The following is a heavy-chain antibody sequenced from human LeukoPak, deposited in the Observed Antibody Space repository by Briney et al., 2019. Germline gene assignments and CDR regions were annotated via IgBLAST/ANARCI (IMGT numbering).Heavy chain of an antibody. D-gene: IGHD3-22*01. CDR1: GFTFSSYS. Sequence: GGSLRLSCAASGFTFSSYSMNWVRQAPGKGLEWVSSISSSSSYIYYADSVKGRFTISRDNAKNSLYLQMNSLRAEDTAVYYCARDEEDSSGYYHENWFDPWGQGTLVTVSS. V-gene: IGHV3-21*01. CDR2: ISSSSSYI. CDR3: ARDEEDSSGYYHENWFDP. J-gene: IGHJ5*02.